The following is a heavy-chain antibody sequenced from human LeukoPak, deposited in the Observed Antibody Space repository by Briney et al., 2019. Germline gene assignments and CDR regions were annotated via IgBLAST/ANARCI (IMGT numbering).Heavy chain of an antibody. CDR2: INPNSGGT. CDR1: GYTFTSYG. CDR3: ARRYGGNSEGWFDP. J-gene: IGHJ5*02. V-gene: IGHV1-2*02. D-gene: IGHD4-23*01. Sequence: GASVKVSCKASGYTFTSYGISWVRQAPGQGLEWMGWINPNSGGTNYAQKFQGRVTMTRDTSISTAYMELSRLRSDDTAVYYCARRYGGNSEGWFDPWGQGTLVTVSS.